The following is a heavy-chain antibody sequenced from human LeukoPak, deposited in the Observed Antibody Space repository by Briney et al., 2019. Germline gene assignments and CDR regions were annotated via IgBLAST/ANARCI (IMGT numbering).Heavy chain of an antibody. CDR2: ISSSGSTI. D-gene: IGHD4-17*01. CDR1: GFTFSSYQ. V-gene: IGHV3-48*03. J-gene: IGHJ4*02. CDR3: AHYGDYGFDY. Sequence: PGGSLRLSCAASGFTFSSYQMNWVRQAPGKGLEWISYISSSGSTIYYADSVKGRFTISRDNAKNSLYLQMNSLRAEDTAVYYCAHYGDYGFDYWAREPWSPSPQ.